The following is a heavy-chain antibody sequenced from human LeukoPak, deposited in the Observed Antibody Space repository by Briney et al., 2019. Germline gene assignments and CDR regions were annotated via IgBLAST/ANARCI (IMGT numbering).Heavy chain of an antibody. J-gene: IGHJ6*02. Sequence: ASVKVSCKASGYTFTSYGISWVRQAPGQGLEWMGWISAYNGNTNYAQKLQGRVTMTTDTSTSTAYMELRSLRSEDTAVYYCATEGTTVTTTYYYYYGMDVWGQGTTVTVSS. V-gene: IGHV1-18*01. D-gene: IGHD4-17*01. CDR3: ATEGTTVTTTYYYYYGMDV. CDR2: ISAYNGNT. CDR1: GYTFTSYG.